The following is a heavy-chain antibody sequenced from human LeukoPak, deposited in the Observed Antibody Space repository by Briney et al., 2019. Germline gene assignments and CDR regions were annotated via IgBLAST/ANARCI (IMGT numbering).Heavy chain of an antibody. CDR3: VRAALWFGEGPAFDS. CDR2: IYGGGTT. V-gene: IGHV3-53*01. J-gene: IGHJ4*02. CDR1: GVTVSRNY. D-gene: IGHD3-10*01. Sequence: GGSLRLSCAASGVTVSRNYMTWVRQAPGKGLKWVSIIYGGGTTDYADSVEGRFTISRDNSKNTLYLQMNNLRAEDTAIYYCVRAALWFGEGPAFDSWGQGTLVTVSS.